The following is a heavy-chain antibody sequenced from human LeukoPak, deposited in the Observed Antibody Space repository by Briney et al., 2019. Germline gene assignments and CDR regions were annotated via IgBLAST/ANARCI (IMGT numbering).Heavy chain of an antibody. CDR1: GGSISSYY. V-gene: IGHV4-59*12. J-gene: IGHJ4*02. CDR3: ARTGMATITEYYFDY. D-gene: IGHD5-24*01. Sequence: SETLSLTCTVPGGSISSYYWSWIRQPPGKGLEWIGYIYYSGSTNYNPSLKSRVTISVDKSKNHFSLKLSSVTAADTAVYYCARTGMATITEYYFDYWGQGTLVTVSS. CDR2: IYYSGST.